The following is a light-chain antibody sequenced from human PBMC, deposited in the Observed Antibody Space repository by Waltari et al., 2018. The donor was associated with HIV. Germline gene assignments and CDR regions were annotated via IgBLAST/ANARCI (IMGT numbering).Light chain of an antibody. J-gene: IGKJ4*01. CDR2: GAS. CDR1: QSFGSN. V-gene: IGKV3-15*01. CDR3: QQYNNWPLT. Sequence: EIVMTQSPATLSVSPGERATLSCRASQSFGSNLAWYQQKPGQGTRLLIYGASTRATGIPARFSGSGSGTEFTLTISSLQSEDFAVYYCQQYNNWPLTFGVGTKVEIK.